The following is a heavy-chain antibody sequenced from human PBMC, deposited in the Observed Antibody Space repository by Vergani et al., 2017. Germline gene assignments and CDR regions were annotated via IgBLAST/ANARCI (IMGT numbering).Heavy chain of an antibody. CDR1: GFSLSASGMR. CDR2: IDWDDDK. CDR3: ARSSNWGSTGFDY. J-gene: IGHJ4*02. Sequence: QVTLKESGPALVKPTQTLTLTCTFSGFSLSASGMRVSWIRQPPGKALEWLARIDWDDDKFYSTSLKTRLTISKDTSKNQVVLTMTNMDPVDTATYYCARSSNWGSTGFDYWGQGTLVTVSS. V-gene: IGHV2-70*04. D-gene: IGHD7-27*01.